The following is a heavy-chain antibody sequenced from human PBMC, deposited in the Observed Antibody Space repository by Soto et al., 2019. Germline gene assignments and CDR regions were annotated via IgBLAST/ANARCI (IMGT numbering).Heavy chain of an antibody. D-gene: IGHD3-3*01. CDR2: TDTADRT. Sequence: LRLSCAAFSFTVSDNYMTWVRQPPGKGLEWISVTDTADRTYYADSVKGRFTTSRDNSRNTLHLQMNSLRVDDTAVYYCARGATYYDFWSGYYTAYDKYGMDVWGQGTTVTVSS. CDR1: SFTVSDNY. CDR3: ARGATYYDFWSGYYTAYDKYGMDV. V-gene: IGHV3-53*01. J-gene: IGHJ6*02.